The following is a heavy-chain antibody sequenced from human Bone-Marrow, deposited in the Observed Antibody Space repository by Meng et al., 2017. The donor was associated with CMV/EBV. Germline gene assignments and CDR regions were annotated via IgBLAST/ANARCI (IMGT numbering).Heavy chain of an antibody. CDR3: ARDNMLALGFDY. CDR2: ISSSSSYI. Sequence: GGSLRLCCAASGFTFSTYNMNWVRQAPGKGLEWVSSISSSSSYIYYADSVKGRFTISRDNAKNSLYLQMNSLRAEDTAVYYCARDNMLALGFDYWGQGTLVTVSS. V-gene: IGHV3-21*01. CDR1: GFTFSTYN. J-gene: IGHJ4*02. D-gene: IGHD3-10*02.